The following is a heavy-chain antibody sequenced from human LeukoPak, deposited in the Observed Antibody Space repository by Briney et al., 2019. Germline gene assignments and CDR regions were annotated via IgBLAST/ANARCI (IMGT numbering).Heavy chain of an antibody. D-gene: IGHD2-2*01. Sequence: GGSLRLSCAASGFTFSSYSMNWVRQAPGEGLEWVSSISSSSSYIYYADSVKGRFTISRDNAKNSLYLQMNSLRAEDTAVYYCARDIGGVVVVPAANSPTWGQGTLVTVSS. CDR2: ISSSSSYI. CDR1: GFTFSSYS. J-gene: IGHJ4*02. V-gene: IGHV3-21*01. CDR3: ARDIGGVVVVPAANSPT.